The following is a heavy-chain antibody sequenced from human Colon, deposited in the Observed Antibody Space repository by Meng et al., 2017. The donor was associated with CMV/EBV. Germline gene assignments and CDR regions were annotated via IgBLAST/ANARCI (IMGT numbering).Heavy chain of an antibody. J-gene: IGHJ5*02. CDR1: GFIFSDSA. CDR2: IRSKANNYAT. CDR3: AKVNTEYCSSVSCPKGGFDP. V-gene: IGHV3-73*01. Sequence: GESLKISCAASGFIFSDSAMYWVRQASGKGLEWVGRIRSKANNYATTYAASVEGRFTISRDDSKNMVYLEMNSLKPEDTSLYYCAKVNTEYCSSVSCPKGGFDPWGQGTLVTVSS. D-gene: IGHD2-2*01.